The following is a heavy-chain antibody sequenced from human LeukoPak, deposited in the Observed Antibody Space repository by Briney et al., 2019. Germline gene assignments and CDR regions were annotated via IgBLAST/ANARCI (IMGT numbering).Heavy chain of an antibody. CDR1: GGSVSSGSYY. D-gene: IGHD6-19*01. J-gene: IGHJ5*02. Sequence: SETLSLTCTVSGGSVSSGSYYWRWIRQPPGKGLEWIGYIYYSGSTNYNPSLKSRVTISVDTSKNQFSLKLSSVTAADTAVYYCAREAVAGDNWFDPWGQGTLVTVSS. V-gene: IGHV4-61*01. CDR3: AREAVAGDNWFDP. CDR2: IYYSGST.